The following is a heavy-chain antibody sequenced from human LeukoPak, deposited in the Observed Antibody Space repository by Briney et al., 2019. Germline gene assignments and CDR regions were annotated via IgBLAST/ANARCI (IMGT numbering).Heavy chain of an antibody. V-gene: IGHV4-38-2*02. CDR1: GYSISSGYY. Sequence: PSETLSLTCTVSGYSISSGYYWGWIRQPPGKGLEWIGSIYHSGSTYYNPSLKSRVTISVDTSKNQFSLKLSSVTAADTAVYYCASIYSPNPENYFDYWGQGTLVTVSS. CDR3: ASIYSPNPENYFDY. D-gene: IGHD4-11*01. CDR2: IYHSGST. J-gene: IGHJ4*02.